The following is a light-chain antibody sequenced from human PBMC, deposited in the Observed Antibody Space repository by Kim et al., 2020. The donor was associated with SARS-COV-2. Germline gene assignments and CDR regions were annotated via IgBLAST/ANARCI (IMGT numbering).Light chain of an antibody. CDR3: NSWDSSGNHYV. J-gene: IGLJ1*01. V-gene: IGLV3-19*02. CDR2: RNS. CDR1: SLRNYY. Sequence: SSELTQDPAVSVALGQTIRITCQGDSLRNYYANWYQQKPGQAPVRVVYRNSNRPSGIPDRFSGSISWNTASLTISGAQAEDAADYYCNSWDSSGNHYVFGSGTTVTVL.